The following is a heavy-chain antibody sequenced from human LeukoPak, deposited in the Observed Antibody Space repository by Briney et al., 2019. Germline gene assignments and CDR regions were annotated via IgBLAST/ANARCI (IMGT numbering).Heavy chain of an antibody. V-gene: IGHV3-7*01. CDR2: IKQDVIER. Sequence: GGSLRLSCAASLFTFSIYLMSLVRQTPGKGLDAVSNIKQDVIERYYGDSVKGRFTIYRDNDKKSLYLQMKSMRAEDTAVYSCARARFKGRFAYWGQGTLVTVSS. J-gene: IGHJ4*02. CDR3: ARARFKGRFAY. CDR1: LFTFSIYL.